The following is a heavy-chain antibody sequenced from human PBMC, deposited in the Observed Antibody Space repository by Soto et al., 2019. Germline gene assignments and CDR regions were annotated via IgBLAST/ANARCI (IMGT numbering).Heavy chain of an antibody. CDR3: ASFPQGRTPKHRPDRYSGSFIDY. Sequence: GGSMRFSYAASGSTFSSSAMSWVRQAPGKGLEWVSVISGSGGSTYYPDSVKGRLTISRDNSKNTLYLQMNSLRAEDTAVYYCASFPQGRTPKHRPDRYSGSFIDYWGQGTLVTVSS. J-gene: IGHJ4*02. V-gene: IGHV3-23*01. CDR1: GSTFSSSA. CDR2: ISGSGGST. D-gene: IGHD1-26*01.